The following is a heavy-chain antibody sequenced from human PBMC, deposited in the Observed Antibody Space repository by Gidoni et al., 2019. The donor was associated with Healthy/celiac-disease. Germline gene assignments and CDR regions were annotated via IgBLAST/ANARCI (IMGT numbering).Heavy chain of an antibody. Sequence: QLQLQESGPGLVKPSETLSLTCTVSGGSISSSSYYWGWIRQPPGKGLEWIGSIYYSGSTYYNPSLKSRVTISVDTSKNQFSLKLSSVTAADTAVYYCAKAGPNEYSSSGWYYYYHGMDVWGQGTTVTVSS. D-gene: IGHD6-6*01. CDR1: GGSISSSSYY. J-gene: IGHJ6*02. V-gene: IGHV4-39*01. CDR3: AKAGPNEYSSSGWYYYYHGMDV. CDR2: IYYSGST.